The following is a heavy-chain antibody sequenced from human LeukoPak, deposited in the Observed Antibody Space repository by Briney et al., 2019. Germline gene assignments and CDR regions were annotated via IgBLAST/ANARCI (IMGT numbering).Heavy chain of an antibody. Sequence: PGGSLRLSCAASGFRLSSYWMTWVRQAPGRGLEWVATIKPDGSEKYYVDSVEGRCTMSRDNAKNSLYLHVNSLRVEDTAVYYCARGEYFFDYWGQGTLVTVPS. CDR3: ARGEYFFDY. V-gene: IGHV3-7*04. J-gene: IGHJ4*02. CDR1: GFRLSSYW. CDR2: IKPDGSEK.